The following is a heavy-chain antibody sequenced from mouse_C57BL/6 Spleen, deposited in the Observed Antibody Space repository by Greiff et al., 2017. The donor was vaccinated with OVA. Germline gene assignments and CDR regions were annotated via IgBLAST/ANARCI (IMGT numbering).Heavy chain of an antibody. CDR2: IWRDGST. V-gene: IGHV2-6*03. J-gene: IGHJ4*01. D-gene: IGHD1-2*01. Sequence: VKLVESGPGLVAPSQSLSITCTVSGFSLTSYGVHWVRQPPGKGLEWLVVIWRDGSTTYNSALKSRLSISKDNSTSQVFLKMNSLQTDDTAMYYCARLGYYGLLMDYWGQGTSVTVSS. CDR1: GFSLTSYG. CDR3: ARLGYYGLLMDY.